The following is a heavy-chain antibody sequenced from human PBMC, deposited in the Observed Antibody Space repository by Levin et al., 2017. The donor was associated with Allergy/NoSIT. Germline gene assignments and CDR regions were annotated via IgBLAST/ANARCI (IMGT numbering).Heavy chain of an antibody. CDR2: IDYRGSS. V-gene: IGHV4-59*01. J-gene: IGHJ6*02. CDR3: ARDTPRITMVRGVRITEGLRGMDV. CDR1: GDSISNYC. D-gene: IGHD3-10*01. Sequence: SETLSLTCTVSGDSISNYCWSWIRQTPGKGLEWIGYIDYRGSSNYNLSLRSRVTMSIDTNQFSLKLTSVTAADTAVYYCARDTPRITMVRGVRITEGLRGMDVWGQGTTVTVSS.